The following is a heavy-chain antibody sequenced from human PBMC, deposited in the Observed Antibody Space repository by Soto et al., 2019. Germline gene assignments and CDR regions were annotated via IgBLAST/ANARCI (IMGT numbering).Heavy chain of an antibody. Sequence: EVQLVESGGVVVQPGGSLRLSCAASGFTFDDYAMHWVRQAPGKGLEWVSLISWDGSSTYYADSVKGRFTISRDNSKNSLYLQMNSLRAEDTALYYCAKDIECSGCSCYSEYYYYYYGMDVWGQGTTVTVSS. CDR3: AKDIECSGCSCYSEYYYYYYGMDV. CDR1: GFTFDDYA. V-gene: IGHV3-43D*04. D-gene: IGHD2-15*01. CDR2: ISWDGSST. J-gene: IGHJ6*02.